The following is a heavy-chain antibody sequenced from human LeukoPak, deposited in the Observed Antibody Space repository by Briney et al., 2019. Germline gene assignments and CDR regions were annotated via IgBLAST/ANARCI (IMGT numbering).Heavy chain of an antibody. CDR2: IIPIFGTA. V-gene: IGHV1-69*13. J-gene: IGHJ3*02. D-gene: IGHD2-21*02. CDR1: GGTFSSYA. Sequence: AASVKVSCKASGGTFSSYAISWVRQALGQGLEWMGGIIPIFGTANYAQKFQGRVTITADESTSTAYMELSSLRSEDTAVYYCASPSKGRCGGDCYDAFDIWGQGTMVTVSS. CDR3: ASPSKGRCGGDCYDAFDI.